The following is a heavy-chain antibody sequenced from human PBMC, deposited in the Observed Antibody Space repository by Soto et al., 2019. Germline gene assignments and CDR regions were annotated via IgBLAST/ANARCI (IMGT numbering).Heavy chain of an antibody. J-gene: IGHJ6*02. CDR2: IDPSDSYT. V-gene: IGHV5-10-1*01. D-gene: IGHD2-2*02. CDR1: GYSFTNYW. Sequence: SLKISCKGSGYSFTNYWISWVRQMPGKGLEWMGRIDPSDSYTNYSPSFQGHVTISADKSISTAYLQWSSLKASDTAMYYCARSGLYCSSISRYNGMDVWGQGNMVTVFS. CDR3: ARSGLYCSSISRYNGMDV.